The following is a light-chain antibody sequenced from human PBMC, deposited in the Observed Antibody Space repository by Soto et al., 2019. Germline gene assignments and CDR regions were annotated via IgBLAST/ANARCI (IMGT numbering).Light chain of an antibody. J-gene: IGLJ1*01. CDR1: SSDVGGYNY. V-gene: IGLV2-14*01. CDR3: SSYTSSSTFYV. Sequence: QFALTQPASVSGSPGQSITISCTGTSSDVGGYNYVSWYQQHPGKAPKLMIYEVSNRPSGVSNRFSGSKSGNTASLTISGLQAEDEADYYCSSYTSSSTFYVFGTGTKLTAL. CDR2: EVS.